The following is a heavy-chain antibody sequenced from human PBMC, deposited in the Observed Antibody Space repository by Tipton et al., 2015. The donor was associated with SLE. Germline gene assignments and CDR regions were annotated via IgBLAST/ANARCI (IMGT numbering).Heavy chain of an antibody. CDR2: IIPILGIA. J-gene: IGHJ4*02. CDR3: ARRAAAAGYYFDY. CDR1: GGTFSSYT. Sequence: QLVQSGAEVKKPGSSVKVSCKASGGTFSSYTISWVRQAPGQGLKWMGRIIPILGIANYAQKFQGRVTITADKSTSTAYMELSSLRSEDTAVYYCARRAAAAGYYFDYWGQGTLVTVSS. V-gene: IGHV1-69*09. D-gene: IGHD6-13*01.